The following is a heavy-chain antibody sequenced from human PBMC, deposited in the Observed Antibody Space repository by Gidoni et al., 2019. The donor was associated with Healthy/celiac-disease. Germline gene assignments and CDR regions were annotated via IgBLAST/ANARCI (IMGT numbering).Heavy chain of an antibody. CDR2: ISWNSGSI. D-gene: IGHD3-16*01. J-gene: IGHJ4*02. CDR3: AKDFSPLGGGFDY. Sequence: EVQLVVSGGGLVQPGRSLRLRCSASGFTSDDYAMHGVRQAPGKCLEWVSGISWNSGSIGYADAVKGRFTISRDNAKNSLYLQMNSLRAEDTTLYYCAKDFSPLGGGFDYWGQGTLVTVSS. CDR1: GFTSDDYA. V-gene: IGHV3-9*02.